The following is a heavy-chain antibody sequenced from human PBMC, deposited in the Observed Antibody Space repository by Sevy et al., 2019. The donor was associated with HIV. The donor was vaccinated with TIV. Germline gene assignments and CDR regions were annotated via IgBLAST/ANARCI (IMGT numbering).Heavy chain of an antibody. CDR3: TRDLPPSATTVAHFDY. Sequence: GGSLRISCAASGFLFSSYEMNWVRQIPGKGLEWISFISSSATLIYYGDSVRGRFTISRDNAKNSLYLQMNSLRAEDTGVYYCTRDLPPSATTVAHFDYWGQGTLVTVSS. V-gene: IGHV3-48*03. CDR1: GFLFSSYE. D-gene: IGHD4-17*01. J-gene: IGHJ4*02. CDR2: ISSSATLI.